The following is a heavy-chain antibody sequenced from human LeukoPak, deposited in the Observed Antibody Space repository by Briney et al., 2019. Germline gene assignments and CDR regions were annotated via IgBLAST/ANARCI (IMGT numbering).Heavy chain of an antibody. CDR3: AKDRGYYDSSGGLDY. CDR2: INPDGSKT. J-gene: IGHJ4*02. D-gene: IGHD3-22*01. CDR1: GFTFSYYW. V-gene: IGHV3-74*01. Sequence: PGGSLRLSRAASGFTFSYYWMHWVRQAPGKGLVWVSRINPDGSKTDHADSVKGRFTISRDNAKNTLYLQMNSLRAEDTAVYYCAKDRGYYDSSGGLDYWGQGTLVTVSS.